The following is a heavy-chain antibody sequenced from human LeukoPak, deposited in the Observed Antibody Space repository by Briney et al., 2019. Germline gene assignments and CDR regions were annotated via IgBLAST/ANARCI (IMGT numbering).Heavy chain of an antibody. V-gene: IGHV6-1*01. D-gene: IGHD5-18*01. Sequence: SQTLSLTCAISGDSVSSNSAAWNWIRQSPSRGLEWLGRTYYRSKWYDHYAVSVKGRVTVNPDTSKNQFSLQLSSVTPEDTAVYYCARGYGYGFDYWSQGTLVTVSS. CDR2: TYYRSKWYD. J-gene: IGHJ4*02. CDR1: GDSVSSNSAA. CDR3: ARGYGYGFDY.